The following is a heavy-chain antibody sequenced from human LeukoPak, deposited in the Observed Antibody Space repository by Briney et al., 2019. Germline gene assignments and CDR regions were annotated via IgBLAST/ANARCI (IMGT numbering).Heavy chain of an antibody. CDR3: ARVYCSSTSCYTADY. D-gene: IGHD2-2*01. CDR1: GYTFTSYY. V-gene: IGHV1-46*01. CDR2: INPSGGST. J-gene: IGHJ4*02. Sequence: ASVKVSCKASGYTFTSYYMHWVRQAPGQGLEWMGIINPSGGSTSYAQKFQGRVTMTRDTSTSTAYMELSRLRSDDTAVYYCARVYCSSTSCYTADYWGQGTLVTVSS.